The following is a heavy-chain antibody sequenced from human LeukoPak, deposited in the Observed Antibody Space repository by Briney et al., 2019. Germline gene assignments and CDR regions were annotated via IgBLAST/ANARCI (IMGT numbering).Heavy chain of an antibody. J-gene: IGHJ4*02. V-gene: IGHV5-10-1*01. CDR3: ARQGGTDFDY. CDR2: IDPSDSYI. CDR1: GYSFTSYW. Sequence: GKSLKISCKGSGYSFTSYWIGWVRQMPGKGLEWMGRIDPSDSYINHSPSFQGHVTISADKSISTAYLQWSSLKASDTAIYYCARQGGTDFDYWGQGTLVTVSS.